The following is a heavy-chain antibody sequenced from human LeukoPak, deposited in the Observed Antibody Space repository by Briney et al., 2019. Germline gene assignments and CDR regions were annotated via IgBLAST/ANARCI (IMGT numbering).Heavy chain of an antibody. CDR1: GSSISSYY. D-gene: IGHD2-21*02. J-gene: IGHJ4*02. CDR3: ARDPWGDYYFDY. V-gene: IGHV4-59*01. CDR2: IYYSGST. Sequence: SETLSLTCTVSGSSISSYYWSWIRQPPGKGLEWIGYIYYSGSTNYNPSLKSRVTISVDTSKNQFSLKLSSVTAADTAVYYCARDPWGDYYFDYWGQGTLVTVSS.